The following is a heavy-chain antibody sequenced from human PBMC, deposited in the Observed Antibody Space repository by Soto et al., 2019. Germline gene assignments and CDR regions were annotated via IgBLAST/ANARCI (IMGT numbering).Heavy chain of an antibody. V-gene: IGHV5-51*01. Sequence: GKSHNVSCMDPEYSFTCYWLGLDRQMPGKGLQWMGIIYPGDSDTRYSPSFQGQVTISADKSISTAYMQWSSLKASDTAMYYCARQDSTHDYWGHGTL. D-gene: IGHD6-13*01. CDR2: IYPGDSDT. CDR1: EYSFTCYW. CDR3: ARQDSTHDY. J-gene: IGHJ4*01.